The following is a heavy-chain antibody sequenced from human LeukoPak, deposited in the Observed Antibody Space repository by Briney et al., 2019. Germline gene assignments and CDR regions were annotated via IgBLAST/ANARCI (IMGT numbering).Heavy chain of an antibody. Sequence: ASVTASCKASGYTFTGYYMHWVRQAPGQGLEWMGWINPNSGGTNYAQKFQGRVTMTRDTSISTAYMELSRLRSDDTAVYYCARVVTVTTDAFDIWGQGTMVTVSS. J-gene: IGHJ3*02. D-gene: IGHD4-17*01. CDR2: INPNSGGT. CDR1: GYTFTGYY. V-gene: IGHV1-2*02. CDR3: ARVVTVTTDAFDI.